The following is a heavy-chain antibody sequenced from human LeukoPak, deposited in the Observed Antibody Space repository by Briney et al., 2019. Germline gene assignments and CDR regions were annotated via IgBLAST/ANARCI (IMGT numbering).Heavy chain of an antibody. CDR1: GFTFSNYW. CDR2: INEDGSEK. J-gene: IGHJ4*02. CDR3: ARARDYGFDY. V-gene: IGHV3-7*01. D-gene: IGHD4-17*01. Sequence: AGYLRLSCAASGFTFSNYWMSWVRQAPGKGLEWVANINEDGSEKYYVDSVKGRFTISRDNAKNSLYLQMKSLRADDTAVYFCARARDYGFDYWGQGTLVTVSS.